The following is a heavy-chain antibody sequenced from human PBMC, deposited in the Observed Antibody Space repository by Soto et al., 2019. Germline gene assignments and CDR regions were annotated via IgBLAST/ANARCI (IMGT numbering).Heavy chain of an antibody. Sequence: QVQLQESGPGLVKPAGTLSLTCAVSGDSITSHHWWTWVRQPPGKGLEWIGEIHHSGSTNYNPSLKGRVTLSVDKSSNQFSLRLRSVTDADTAVYFCARAPDLAGTRPAGYFPHWGQGTLITVSS. D-gene: IGHD6-13*01. CDR3: ARAPDLAGTRPAGYFPH. V-gene: IGHV4-4*01. CDR2: IHHSGST. CDR1: GDSITSHHW. J-gene: IGHJ1*01.